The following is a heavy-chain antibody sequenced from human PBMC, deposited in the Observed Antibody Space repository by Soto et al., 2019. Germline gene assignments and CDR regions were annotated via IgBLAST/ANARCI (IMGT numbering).Heavy chain of an antibody. CDR3: AAGGHGAFDI. CDR1: GDTFSSYT. J-gene: IGHJ3*02. CDR2: IILIHDIA. V-gene: IGHV1-69*02. Sequence: QVQLVQSGAEVKKPGSSVKVSCKASGDTFSSYTISWVRKAPGQGLEWMGRIILIHDIANYAQKFQGRVTITADKSTSTAYMELSSLRSEDTAVYSGAAGGHGAFDIWGQGTMVTVSS. D-gene: IGHD1-26*01.